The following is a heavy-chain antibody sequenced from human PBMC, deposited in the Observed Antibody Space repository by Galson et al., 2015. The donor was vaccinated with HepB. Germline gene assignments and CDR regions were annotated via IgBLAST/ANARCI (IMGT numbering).Heavy chain of an antibody. D-gene: IGHD3-16*01. CDR1: GFTFSSYS. V-gene: IGHV3-21*01. CDR3: ASLQNHGGAIRLDP. J-gene: IGHJ5*02. Sequence: SLRLSCAASGFTFSSYSMNWVRQAPGKGLEWVSSISSSSSYIYYADSVEGRFTISRDNAKNSLYLQMNSLRAEDTALYYCASLQNHGGAIRLDPWGQGTLVTVSS. CDR2: ISSSSSYI.